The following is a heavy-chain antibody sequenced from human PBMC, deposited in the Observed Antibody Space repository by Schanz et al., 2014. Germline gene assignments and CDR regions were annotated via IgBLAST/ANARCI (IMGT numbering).Heavy chain of an antibody. V-gene: IGHV3-11*01. J-gene: IGHJ2*01. D-gene: IGHD1-26*01. CDR3: ARNRGSGGQNWYFDL. CDR2: IGNGGVTI. Sequence: VQLVESGGGLVQPGGSLRLSCTASGFTFSDYWMSWVRQAPGKGLEWVSYIGNGGVTIYYADSVKGRFTISRDNTKNSLFLQLNSLRADDTAVYYCARNRGSGGQNWYFDLWGRGTLVTVSS. CDR1: GFTFSDYW.